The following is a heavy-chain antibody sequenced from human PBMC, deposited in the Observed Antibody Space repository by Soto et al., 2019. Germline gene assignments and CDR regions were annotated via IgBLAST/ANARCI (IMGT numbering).Heavy chain of an antibody. CDR3: ARHSSGWYGDYYYGMDV. D-gene: IGHD6-19*01. CDR1: GYIFTSYW. J-gene: IGHJ6*02. CDR2: IYPGDSDT. Sequence: EESLKISCTGSGYIFTSYWIGWLREMRVKVLEWMGIIYPGDSDTRYSPSFQGQVTISADKSISTAYLQWSSLKASDTAMYYCARHSSGWYGDYYYGMDVWGQGTTVTVSS. V-gene: IGHV5-51*01.